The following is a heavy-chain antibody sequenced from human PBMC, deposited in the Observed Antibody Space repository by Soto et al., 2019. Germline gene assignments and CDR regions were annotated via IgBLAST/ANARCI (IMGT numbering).Heavy chain of an antibody. D-gene: IGHD3-3*02. V-gene: IGHV1-2*04. CDR1: GYTFTGYY. CDR3: ARVGWLVLHFCDY. J-gene: IGHJ4*02. CDR2: INPNSGGT. Sequence: ASVKVSCKASGYTFTGYYMHWVRQAPGQGLEWMGWINPNSGGTNYAQKFQGWVTMTRDTSISTAYMELSRLRSDDTAVYYCARVGWLVLHFCDYWGQGTLVTVSS.